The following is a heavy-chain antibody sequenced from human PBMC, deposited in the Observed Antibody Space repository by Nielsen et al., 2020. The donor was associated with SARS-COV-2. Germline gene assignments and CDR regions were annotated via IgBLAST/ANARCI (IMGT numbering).Heavy chain of an antibody. CDR3: AREGFHYDFWSGYYTNWFDP. V-gene: IGHV4-59*01. CDR2: IYYSGST. D-gene: IGHD3-3*01. Sequence: WIRQPPGKGLEWIGYIYYSGSTYYNPSLKSRVTISVDTSKNQFSLKLSSVTAADTAVYYCAREGFHYDFWSGYYTNWFDPWGQGTLVTVSS. J-gene: IGHJ5*02.